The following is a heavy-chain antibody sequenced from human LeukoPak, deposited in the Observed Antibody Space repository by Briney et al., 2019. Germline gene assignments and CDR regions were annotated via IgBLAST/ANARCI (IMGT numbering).Heavy chain of an antibody. CDR1: GFTFSGYT. CDR2: ISSSSTSI. D-gene: IGHD5-18*01. CDR3: ARDRWAAMKD. J-gene: IGHJ4*02. V-gene: IGHV3-48*01. Sequence: GGSLRLSCAASGFTFSGYTMNWVRQAPGKGLECVSYISSSSTSIYYADSVKGRFTISRDNAKNSLWLQMNSLRAEDTAVYYCARDRWAAMKDWGPGTLVTVSS.